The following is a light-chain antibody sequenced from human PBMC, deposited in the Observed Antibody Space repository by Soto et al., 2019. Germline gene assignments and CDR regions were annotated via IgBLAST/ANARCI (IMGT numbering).Light chain of an antibody. Sequence: AIRMTQSPSSFSASTGDRVTITCRASQGISSYLAWYQQKPGKAPKLLIYAASTLQSGVPSRFSGSGSGTDFTLTSSFLQSEDFATYYCQQYYSYPLTFGHGTKLEIK. CDR2: AAS. J-gene: IGKJ2*01. V-gene: IGKV1-8*01. CDR1: QGISSY. CDR3: QQYYSYPLT.